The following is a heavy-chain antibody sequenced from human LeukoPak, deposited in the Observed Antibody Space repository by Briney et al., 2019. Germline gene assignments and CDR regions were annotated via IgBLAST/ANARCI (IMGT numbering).Heavy chain of an antibody. CDR2: ISGSNGNT. V-gene: IGHV1-18*04. Sequence: GASVTVSCKASGYTFTTYGVSWVRQAPGQGLEWMGCISGSNGNTKYAQKVQGIVTMTTDTSTTTAYMEVRSLRSDDTAVYYCARDRDRMVQGVTALFDYWGQGTLVTVSS. D-gene: IGHD3-10*01. CDR3: ARDRDRMVQGVTALFDY. J-gene: IGHJ4*02. CDR1: GYTFTTYG.